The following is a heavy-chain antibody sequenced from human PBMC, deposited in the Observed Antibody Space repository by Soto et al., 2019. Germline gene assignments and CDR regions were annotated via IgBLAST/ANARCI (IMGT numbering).Heavy chain of an antibody. D-gene: IGHD5-12*01. Sequence: GGSLRLSCAASGFTFSNAWMSWVRQAPGKGLEWVGRIKSKTDGGTTDYAAPVKGRFTISRDDSKNTLYLQMNSLKTEDTAVYYCTTDGRSGYDFFSLEYYYYGMDVWGQGTTVTVSS. CDR1: GFTFSNAW. J-gene: IGHJ6*02. V-gene: IGHV3-15*01. CDR2: IKSKTDGGTT. CDR3: TTDGRSGYDFFSLEYYYYGMDV.